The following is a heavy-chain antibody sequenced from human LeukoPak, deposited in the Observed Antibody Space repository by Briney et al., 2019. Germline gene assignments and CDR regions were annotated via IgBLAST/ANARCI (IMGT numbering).Heavy chain of an antibody. Sequence: SETLSLTCTVSGGSLSSYYWSWIRQPPGKGLEWIGYIYYSGSAKYNPSLKSRVTISVDTSKNQFSLKLSSVAAGDTAVYYCARAPGIAAAGTHFDFWGQGTLVTVSS. CDR2: IYYSGSA. CDR1: GGSLSSYY. V-gene: IGHV4-59*01. CDR3: ARAPGIAAAGTHFDF. J-gene: IGHJ4*02. D-gene: IGHD6-13*01.